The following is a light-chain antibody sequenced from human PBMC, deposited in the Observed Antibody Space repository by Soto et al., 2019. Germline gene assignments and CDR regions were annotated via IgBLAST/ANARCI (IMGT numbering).Light chain of an antibody. CDR1: QSISDT. Sequence: EIVLTQSPGTLSLSPGERATLSCRASQSISDTLAWYQQKPGQAPRLLIYGASSRATGIPDRFSGSGSGTDFTLTISRLEPEDFAVYYCQQYGSSPTFGQGTRLEIK. CDR3: QQYGSSPT. J-gene: IGKJ5*01. CDR2: GAS. V-gene: IGKV3-20*01.